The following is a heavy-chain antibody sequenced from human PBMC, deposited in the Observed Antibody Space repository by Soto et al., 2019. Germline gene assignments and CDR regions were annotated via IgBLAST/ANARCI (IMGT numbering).Heavy chain of an antibody. Sequence: QVQLVQSGAEVKKPGSSVKVSCKASGGTFSSYAISWVRQAPGQGPEWMGGIIPIFGTANYAQKFQGRVTITADKSTSTAYMELSSLRSEDTAVYYCAREGWGAAADDWYFDLWGRGTLVTVSS. CDR2: IIPIFGTA. V-gene: IGHV1-69*06. CDR1: GGTFSSYA. CDR3: AREGWGAAADDWYFDL. D-gene: IGHD6-25*01. J-gene: IGHJ2*01.